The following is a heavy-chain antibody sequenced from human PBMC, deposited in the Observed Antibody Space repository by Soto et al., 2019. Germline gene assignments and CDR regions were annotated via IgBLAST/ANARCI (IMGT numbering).Heavy chain of an antibody. CDR1: GVSISNYH. Sequence: SETLSLTCTVSGVSISNYHWSWIRQPPGKGLEWIGYIYSGNTNYNPSLKSRLTISLDTSKSQFSLRLTSVTAADTAVYFCARHKLDYLARDVFDIWGQGTMVTVSS. D-gene: IGHD3-10*01. V-gene: IGHV4-4*08. J-gene: IGHJ3*02. CDR2: IYSGNT. CDR3: ARHKLDYLARDVFDI.